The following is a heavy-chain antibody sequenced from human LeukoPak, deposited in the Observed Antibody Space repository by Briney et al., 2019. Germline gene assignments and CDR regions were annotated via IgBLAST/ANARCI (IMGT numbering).Heavy chain of an antibody. CDR3: ATDYYGSGSYYKPHYLSYYYYMDV. Sequence: SETLSLTCTVSGGSISSSSYYWGWIRQPPGKGLEWIGSIYYSGNTYYNPSLKSRVTISVDTSKNQFSLKLSSVTAADTAVYYCATDYYGSGSYYKPHYLSYYYYMDVWGKGTTVTISS. V-gene: IGHV4-39*07. CDR2: IYYSGNT. D-gene: IGHD3-10*01. J-gene: IGHJ6*03. CDR1: GGSISSSSYY.